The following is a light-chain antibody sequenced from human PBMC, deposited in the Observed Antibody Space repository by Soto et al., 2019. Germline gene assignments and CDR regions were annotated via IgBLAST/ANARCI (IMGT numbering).Light chain of an antibody. CDR2: DVS. CDR3: SSYTSSSTV. V-gene: IGLV2-14*01. CDR1: SSDVGGYNY. J-gene: IGLJ1*01. Sequence: QSVLTQPASVSGSPGRSITISCTGTSSDVGGYNYVSWYQQHPGKAPKLMIYDVSNRPSGVSNRFSGSKSGNTASLNISGLPAEDEADYSCSSYTSSSTVFVTGTRSPS.